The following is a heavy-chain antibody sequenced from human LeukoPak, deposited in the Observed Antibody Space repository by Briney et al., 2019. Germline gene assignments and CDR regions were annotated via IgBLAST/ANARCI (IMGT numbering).Heavy chain of an antibody. CDR1: GYTFTSYA. Sequence: GASVKVSCKASGYTFTSYAMHWVRQAPGQRLEWMGWINAGNGNTKYSQKFQGRVTIARDTSASTAYMELSSLRSEDTAVYYCAGSYYDILTGYPEGYYFDYWGQGTLVTVSS. V-gene: IGHV1-3*01. D-gene: IGHD3-9*01. CDR2: INAGNGNT. CDR3: AGSYYDILTGYPEGYYFDY. J-gene: IGHJ4*02.